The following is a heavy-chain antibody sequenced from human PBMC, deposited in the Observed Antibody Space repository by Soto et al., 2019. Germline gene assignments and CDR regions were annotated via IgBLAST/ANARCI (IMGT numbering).Heavy chain of an antibody. D-gene: IGHD7-27*01. V-gene: IGHV3-23*01. CDR1: GFTFSSYA. Sequence: GGSLRLSWAASGFTFSSYAMSWVRQAPGKGLEWVSAISGSGGSTYYADPVKGRFTITRENSKNTLYLQMNSLRAEDTSVDYCAKTGDVEHDDFDIWGQGTMVTVAS. CDR2: ISGSGGST. J-gene: IGHJ3*02. CDR3: AKTGDVEHDDFDI.